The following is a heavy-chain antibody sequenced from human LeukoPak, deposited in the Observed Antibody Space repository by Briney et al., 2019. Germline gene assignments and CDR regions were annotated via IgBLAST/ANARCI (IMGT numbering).Heavy chain of an antibody. J-gene: IGHJ4*02. CDR2: IDPSDSYT. V-gene: IGHV5-10-1*01. CDR3: ARLKYYGSGSYYFAY. D-gene: IGHD3-10*01. Sequence: GESLKISCKGSGYSFTNYWITWVRQMPGKGLEWMGRIDPSDSYTNYSPSFQGHVTISADRSISAAYLQWSSLKASDTAMYYCARLKYYGSGSYYFAYWGQGTLVSVSS. CDR1: GYSFTNYW.